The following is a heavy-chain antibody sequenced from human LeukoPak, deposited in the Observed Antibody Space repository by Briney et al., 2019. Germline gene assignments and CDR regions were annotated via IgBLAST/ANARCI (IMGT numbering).Heavy chain of an antibody. CDR3: ARDFYGSGSYYFDY. D-gene: IGHD3-10*01. Sequence: SETLSLTCTVSGGSISSYYWSWIRQPPGKGLEWIGYIYYSGSTNYNPSLKSRVTISLDTSKNQFSLKLTSVTAADTAVYYCARDFYGSGSYYFDYWGQGTLVTVSS. CDR1: GGSISSYY. V-gene: IGHV4-59*01. CDR2: IYYSGST. J-gene: IGHJ4*02.